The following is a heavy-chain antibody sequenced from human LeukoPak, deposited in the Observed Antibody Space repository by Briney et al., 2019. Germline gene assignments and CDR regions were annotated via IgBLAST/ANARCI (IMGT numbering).Heavy chain of an antibody. D-gene: IGHD1-14*01. CDR3: TTDSENYYYYGMDV. J-gene: IGHJ6*02. CDR1: GFTFSNAW. V-gene: IGHV3-15*01. Sequence: GGSLRLSCAASGFTFSNAWMSWVRQAPGRGLEWVGRIKSKTDGGTTDYAAPVKGRFTISRDDSKNTLYLQMNSLKTEDTAVYYCTTDSENYYYYGMDVWGQGTTVTVSS. CDR2: IKSKTDGGTT.